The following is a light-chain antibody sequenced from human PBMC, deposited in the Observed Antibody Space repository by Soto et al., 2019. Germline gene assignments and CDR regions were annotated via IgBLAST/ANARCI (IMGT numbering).Light chain of an antibody. J-gene: IGLJ3*02. Sequence: QPVLTQPPSVSGTPGQRVTISCSGSSSNVGSNFVYWYQQFPGTAPKLLIYRTDQRPSGVPDRFSASKPGTSASLAISGLRSDDEADYYCAAWDNSLRGVFGGGTKVTVL. CDR3: AAWDNSLRGV. CDR1: SSNVGSNF. V-gene: IGLV1-47*01. CDR2: RTD.